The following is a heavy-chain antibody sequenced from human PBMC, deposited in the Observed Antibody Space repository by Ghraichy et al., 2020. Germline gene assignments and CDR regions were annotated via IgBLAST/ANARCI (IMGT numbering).Heavy chain of an antibody. V-gene: IGHV3-48*02. CDR2: ITTSSNNI. CDR1: GFTFSSYN. Sequence: GESLNISCADSGFTFSSYNMNWVRQAPGKGLEWVSYITTSSNNIYYADSVNGRFTIYSDNAKNSLYLQMNSLRDEDTATYYCARDTCGGGTCYGYFQHWGHGTLVTVSS. CDR3: ARDTCGGGTCYGYFQH. J-gene: IGHJ1*01. D-gene: IGHD2-15*01.